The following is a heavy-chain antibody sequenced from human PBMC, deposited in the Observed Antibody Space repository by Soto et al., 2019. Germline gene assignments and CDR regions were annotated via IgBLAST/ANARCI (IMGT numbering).Heavy chain of an antibody. D-gene: IGHD2-15*01. V-gene: IGHV3-30-3*01. CDR2: ISYDGSNK. CDR3: ARDGTCSSGSCYHNWFDP. Sequence: QVQLVESGGGVVQPGRSLRLSCAASGFTFSSYAMHWVRQAPGKGLEWVAVISYDGSNKYYADSVKGRFTISRDNSKNTLYLQMNSLRAEDTAVYYCARDGTCSSGSCYHNWFDPWGQGTLVTVSS. CDR1: GFTFSSYA. J-gene: IGHJ5*02.